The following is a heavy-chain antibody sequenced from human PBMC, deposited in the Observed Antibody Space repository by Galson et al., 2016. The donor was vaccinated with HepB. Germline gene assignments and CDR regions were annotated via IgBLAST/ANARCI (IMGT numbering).Heavy chain of an antibody. CDR1: GGTISSYDLY. CDR3: AREFTY. J-gene: IGHJ4*02. CDR2: IYASGIA. Sequence: TLSLTCSFSGGTISSYDLYWSWIRQPAGKGLEWIRRIYASGIAHYNPSLKSRVSMSIDTSKDQVSLKLTSVTAADTAVYYCAREFTYWGPGTLVTVSS. V-gene: IGHV4-61*02.